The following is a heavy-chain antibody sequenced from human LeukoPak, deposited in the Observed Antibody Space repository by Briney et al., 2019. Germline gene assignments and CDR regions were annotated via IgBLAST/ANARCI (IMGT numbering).Heavy chain of an antibody. V-gene: IGHV1-69*10. CDR2: IIPILGTA. J-gene: IGHJ4*02. Sequence: SVKVSCKASGGTFSSYAISWVRQAPGQGLEWMGGIIPILGTANYAQKFQGRVTITADKSTSTAYMELSSLRSEDTAVYYCARDDSSQALDYWGQGTLVTVSS. CDR3: ARDDSSQALDY. D-gene: IGHD6-19*01. CDR1: GGTFSSYA.